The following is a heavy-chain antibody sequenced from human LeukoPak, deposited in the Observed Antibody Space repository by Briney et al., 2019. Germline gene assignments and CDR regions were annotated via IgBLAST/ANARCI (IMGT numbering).Heavy chain of an antibody. J-gene: IGHJ4*02. CDR2: INSDESNT. D-gene: IGHD6-6*01. Sequence: GGSLRLSCAASGFTFSTYWMHWVRQAPGKGLVWVSHINSDESNTNYADSVKGRFTISRDNAKNTLYLQMNNLRAEDTAVYFCARLWDSSSSRHFDYWGQGTLVTVSS. V-gene: IGHV3-74*01. CDR3: ARLWDSSSSRHFDY. CDR1: GFTFSTYW.